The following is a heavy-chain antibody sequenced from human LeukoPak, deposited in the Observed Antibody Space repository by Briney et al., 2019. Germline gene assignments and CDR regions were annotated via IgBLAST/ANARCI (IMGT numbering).Heavy chain of an antibody. V-gene: IGHV3-30*18. D-gene: IGHD2-15*01. J-gene: IGHJ4*02. CDR1: GFTFDDYA. CDR2: ISYDGFYK. CDR3: AKGEVAVVTASPEY. Sequence: PGRSLRLSCAASGFTFDDYAMHWVRQSPGKGLEWVAVISYDGFYKYSADSVQGRFNISRDNSKNTLYLQMNSLRPEDTALYYCAKGEVAVVTASPEYWGQGTLVTVSS.